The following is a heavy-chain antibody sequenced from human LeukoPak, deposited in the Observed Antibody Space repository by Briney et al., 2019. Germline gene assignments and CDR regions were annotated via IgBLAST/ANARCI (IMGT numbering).Heavy chain of an antibody. CDR3: ARGPTTVTRAFDY. J-gene: IGHJ4*02. CDR1: GASFSIYY. D-gene: IGHD4-17*01. V-gene: IGHV4-4*07. CDR2: IFTSGNT. Sequence: SETLSLTCTVSGASFSIYYWTWIREPAGKGLEWIGHIFTSGNTNYNPSLKSRVTMSVDTSKNQFSLKLSSVTAADTAVYYCARGPTTVTRAFDYWGQGTLVTVSS.